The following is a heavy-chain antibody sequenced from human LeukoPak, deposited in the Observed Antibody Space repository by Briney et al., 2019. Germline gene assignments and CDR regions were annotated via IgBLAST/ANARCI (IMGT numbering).Heavy chain of an antibody. Sequence: ASVKVSCKASGYTFTSYYMHWVRQAPGQGLEWMGIINPSGGGTSYAQKFQGRVTMTRDTSTSIVYMELSSLRSEDTAVYYCARDCTNGVCPFDYWGQGTLVTVSS. V-gene: IGHV1-46*01. J-gene: IGHJ4*02. CDR2: INPSGGGT. CDR3: ARDCTNGVCPFDY. D-gene: IGHD2-8*01. CDR1: GYTFTSYY.